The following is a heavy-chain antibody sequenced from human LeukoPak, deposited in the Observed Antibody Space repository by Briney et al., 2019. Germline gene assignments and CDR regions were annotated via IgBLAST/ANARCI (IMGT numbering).Heavy chain of an antibody. CDR1: GYSFTDYW. J-gene: IGHJ4*02. D-gene: IGHD3-10*01. Sequence: GESLKISCKGSGYSFTDYWIGWVRQMPGKGLEWMGVIYPGDSDTKYSPSLQGQVSFSADKSISTAYLQWSSLKASDTAMYYCARRLYYASGSHSQTGFDYWGQGTLVTVSS. CDR2: IYPGDSDT. CDR3: ARRLYYASGSHSQTGFDY. V-gene: IGHV5-51*01.